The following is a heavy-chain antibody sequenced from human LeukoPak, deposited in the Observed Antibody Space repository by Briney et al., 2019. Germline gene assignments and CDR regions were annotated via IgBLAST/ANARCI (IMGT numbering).Heavy chain of an antibody. CDR3: ARSDIWGSYRFLDY. Sequence: SETLSLTFTVSGGSISSYYWSWIRQSPGKGLEWIGYMLYSGSTNQNPSLRSRVTISVDTSKNQVSLKLSSVTAADTAVYYCARSDIWGSYRFLDYWGQGALVTVSS. V-gene: IGHV4-59*08. D-gene: IGHD3-16*02. J-gene: IGHJ4*02. CDR2: MLYSGST. CDR1: GGSISSYY.